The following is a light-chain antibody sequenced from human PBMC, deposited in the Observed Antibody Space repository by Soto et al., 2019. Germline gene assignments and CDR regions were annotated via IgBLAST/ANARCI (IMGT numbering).Light chain of an antibody. CDR1: QSVSSSY. Sequence: EIVLTQSPGTLSLSPGERATLSCRASQSVSSSYLAWYQQKPGQDPRLLIYGASGRATGIPDRFSGSGSGTRFTLTISRLEPEDFAVYYCQQYGSSPFTFDPGTKVEIK. CDR3: QQYGSSPFT. V-gene: IGKV3-20*01. J-gene: IGKJ3*01. CDR2: GAS.